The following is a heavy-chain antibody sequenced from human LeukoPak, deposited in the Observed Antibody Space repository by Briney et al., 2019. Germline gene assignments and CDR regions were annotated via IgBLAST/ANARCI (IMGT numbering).Heavy chain of an antibody. CDR2: VNPDGSST. Sequence: GGSLRLSCAASGFTFSRYWMHWVRQVPGRGLVRVSRVNPDGSSTTYADSVKGRFTSSRDNAKNTLYLQMNRLRAEDTAVYYCARGGSYGDYWCQGILVTVSS. V-gene: IGHV3-74*01. J-gene: IGHJ4*02. CDR1: GFTFSRYW. CDR3: ARGGSYGDY. D-gene: IGHD3-16*01.